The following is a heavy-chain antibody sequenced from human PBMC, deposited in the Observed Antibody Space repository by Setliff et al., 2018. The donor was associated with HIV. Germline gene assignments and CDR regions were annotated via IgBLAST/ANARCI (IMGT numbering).Heavy chain of an antibody. Sequence: GGSLRLSCTASGFTFGDYAMSWVRQAPGKGLEWVGFIRSKAYGGTTEDAASVKGRFTSSRDDSKSIAYLQMNSMKTEDTAVYYCTRDLTSIYGSGSPHDYWGQGTLVTVSS. D-gene: IGHD3-10*01. CDR1: GFTFGDYA. CDR3: TRDLTSIYGSGSPHDY. J-gene: IGHJ4*02. CDR2: IRSKAYGGTT. V-gene: IGHV3-49*04.